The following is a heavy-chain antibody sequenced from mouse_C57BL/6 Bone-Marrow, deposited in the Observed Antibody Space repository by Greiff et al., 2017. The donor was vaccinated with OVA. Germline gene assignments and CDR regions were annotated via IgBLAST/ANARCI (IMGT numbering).Heavy chain of an antibody. J-gene: IGHJ2*01. CDR3: ARCYYGSSPYGY. Sequence: QLQLQQPGTELVKPGASVKLSCKASGYTFTSYWMHWVKQRPGQGLEWIGNINPSNGGTNYNEKFNSKATLTVAKSSSTAYMQLRILTLEDSAVYYCARCYYGSSPYGYWGQGTTLTVSS. D-gene: IGHD1-1*01. V-gene: IGHV1-53*01. CDR1: GYTFTSYW. CDR2: INPSNGGT.